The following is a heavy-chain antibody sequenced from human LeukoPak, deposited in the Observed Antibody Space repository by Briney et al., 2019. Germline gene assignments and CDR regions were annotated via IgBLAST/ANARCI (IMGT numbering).Heavy chain of an antibody. CDR3: ARGATDTTRWFGP. D-gene: IGHD1-26*01. CDR1: GFTFSYYW. V-gene: IGHV3-21*01. J-gene: IGHJ5*02. CDR2: ISRASESI. Sequence: GGSLRLSCAASGFTFSYYWMSWVRQAPGKGLEWVSIISRASESIFYADSVKGRFTISRDNAKNSLYLQMNDLRAEDTAAYYCARGATDTTRWFGPWGQGTLVTVSS.